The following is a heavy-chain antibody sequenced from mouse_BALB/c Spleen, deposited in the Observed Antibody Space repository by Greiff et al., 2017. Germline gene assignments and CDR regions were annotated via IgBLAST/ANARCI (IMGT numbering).Heavy chain of an antibody. CDR2: ISYSGST. D-gene: IGHD2-1*01. J-gene: IGHJ3*01. CDR3: AYGNFAWFAY. V-gene: IGHV3-2*02. Sequence: DVKLQESGPGLVKPSQSLSLTCTVTGYSITSDYAWNWIRQFPGNKLEWMGYISYSGSTSYNPSLKSRISITRDTSKNQFFLQLNSVTTEDTATYYCAYGNFAWFAYWGQGTLVTVSA. CDR1: GYSITSDYA.